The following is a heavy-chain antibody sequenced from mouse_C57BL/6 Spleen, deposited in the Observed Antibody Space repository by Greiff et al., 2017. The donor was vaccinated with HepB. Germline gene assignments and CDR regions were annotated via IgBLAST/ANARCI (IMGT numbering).Heavy chain of an antibody. CDR2: INPNNGGT. J-gene: IGHJ2*01. Sequence: EVQLQQSGPELVKPGASVKMSCKASGYTFTDYNMHWVKQSHGKSLEWIGYINPNNGGTSYNQKFKGKATLTVNKSSSTAYMELRSLTSEDSAVYYCARSGGDYDGFDYWGQGTTLTVSS. V-gene: IGHV1-22*01. CDR1: GYTFTDYN. CDR3: ARSGGDYDGFDY. D-gene: IGHD2-4*01.